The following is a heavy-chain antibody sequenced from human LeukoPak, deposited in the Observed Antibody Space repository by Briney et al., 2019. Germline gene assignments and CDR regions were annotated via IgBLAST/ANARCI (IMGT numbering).Heavy chain of an antibody. CDR2: VSPGGIT. D-gene: IGHD1/OR15-1a*01. J-gene: IGHJ4*02. V-gene: IGHV3-23*01. Sequence: PGGSLRLPCAASGLTFYNYAMSWVRQVPGKALEGFSAVSPGGITHYGDSVRGRFTVSRDNSRNTLYLEMDNLRVEDTAVYYCAKRFYLEELPGSFFDHWGQGTLVTVSS. CDR1: GLTFYNYA. CDR3: AKRFYLEELPGSFFDH.